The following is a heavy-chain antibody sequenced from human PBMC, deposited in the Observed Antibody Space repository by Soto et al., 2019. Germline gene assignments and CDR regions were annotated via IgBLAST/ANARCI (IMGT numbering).Heavy chain of an antibody. CDR2: INPNRGST. CDR3: ARAACGDFGVIFDAFDF. CDR1: AYTFTSYY. D-gene: IGHD4-17*01. J-gene: IGHJ4*03. Sequence: ASVKVSCKAPAYTFTSYYIHWVRQAPGHGLEWMGRINPNRGSTRFAQTFQGRITMTTDTSTSTVYMELRSLRTEDTAVYYCARAACGDFGVIFDAFDFWAHGTLVTVSS. V-gene: IGHV1-46*01.